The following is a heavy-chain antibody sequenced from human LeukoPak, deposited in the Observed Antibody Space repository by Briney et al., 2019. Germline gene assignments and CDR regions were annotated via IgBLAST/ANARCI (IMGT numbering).Heavy chain of an antibody. CDR1: GGPISSYY. V-gene: IGHV4-59*12. CDR2: IYYSGST. J-gene: IGHJ4*02. CDR3: ASSDGDYSIDY. D-gene: IGHD4-17*01. Sequence: SETLSLTCTVSGGPISSYYWSWIRQPPGKGLEWIGYIYYSGSTNYNPSLKSRVTISVDTSKNQFSLKLSSVTAADTAVYYCASSDGDYSIDYWGQGTLVTVSS.